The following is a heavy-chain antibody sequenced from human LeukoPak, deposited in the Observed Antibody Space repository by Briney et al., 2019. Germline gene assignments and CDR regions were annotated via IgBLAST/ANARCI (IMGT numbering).Heavy chain of an antibody. D-gene: IGHD3-10*01. CDR1: GYTFTGYY. CDR2: INPNSGGT. Sequence: ASVKVSCKASGYTFTGYYMHWVRQAPGQGLEWTGWINPNSGGTNYAQKFQGWVTMTRDTSISTAYMELSRLRSDDTAVYYCARDVYYGSGSYYWDYWGQGTLVTVPS. J-gene: IGHJ4*02. V-gene: IGHV1-2*04. CDR3: ARDVYYGSGSYYWDY.